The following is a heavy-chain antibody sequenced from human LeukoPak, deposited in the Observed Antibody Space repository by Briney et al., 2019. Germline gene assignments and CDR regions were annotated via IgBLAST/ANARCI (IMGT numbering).Heavy chain of an antibody. J-gene: IGHJ4*02. Sequence: SETLSLTCTVSADSLSSGGHYWAWIRQFPGKGLESIGSIHHSGRSRHNPSLKDRVAISVDTSRKQFALKLSSVTAADTAMYYCARGGNRFGGFCFDYWGQGIQVIVSS. CDR1: ADSLSSGGHY. D-gene: IGHD3-10*01. CDR2: IHHSGRS. CDR3: ARGGNRFGGFCFDY. V-gene: IGHV4-31*03.